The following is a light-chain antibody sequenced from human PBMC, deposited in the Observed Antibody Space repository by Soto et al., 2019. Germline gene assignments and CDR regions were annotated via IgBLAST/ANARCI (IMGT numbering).Light chain of an antibody. CDR1: QSISSW. CDR3: QQYNSYSPLT. J-gene: IGKJ4*01. Sequence: DIQMTQSPSTLSASVGDRVTITCRASQSISSWLAWYQQKPGKAPKLLIYKASGLESGVPSRFSGSGSGTDFTLTISSLQPDDFATSYCQQYNSYSPLTFGGGTKVDIK. CDR2: KAS. V-gene: IGKV1-5*03.